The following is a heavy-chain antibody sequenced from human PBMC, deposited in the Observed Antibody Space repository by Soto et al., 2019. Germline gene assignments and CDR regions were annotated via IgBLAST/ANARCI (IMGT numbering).Heavy chain of an antibody. CDR1: GFTFSSYD. CDR3: ARAFGYGHFDY. Sequence: GGSLRLSCAASGFTFSSYDMHWVRQATGKGLEWVSAIGTAGDTYYPGSVKGRFTISRENAKNSLYLQMNSLRAGDTAVYYCARAFGYGHFDYWGQGTLVTVSS. V-gene: IGHV3-13*01. D-gene: IGHD5-12*01. J-gene: IGHJ4*02. CDR2: IGTAGDT.